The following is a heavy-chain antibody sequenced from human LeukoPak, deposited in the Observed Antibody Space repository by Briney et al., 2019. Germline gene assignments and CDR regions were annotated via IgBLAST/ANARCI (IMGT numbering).Heavy chain of an antibody. Sequence: PGGSLRLSCAASGFTFDDYAMHWVRQAPGKGLEWVSGISWNSGSIGYADSVKGRFTISRDNAKNSLYLQMSSLRAEDTAVYYCARVGSSGPFDYWGQGTLVTVSS. J-gene: IGHJ4*02. V-gene: IGHV3-9*01. D-gene: IGHD3-16*01. CDR1: GFTFDDYA. CDR3: ARVGSSGPFDY. CDR2: ISWNSGSI.